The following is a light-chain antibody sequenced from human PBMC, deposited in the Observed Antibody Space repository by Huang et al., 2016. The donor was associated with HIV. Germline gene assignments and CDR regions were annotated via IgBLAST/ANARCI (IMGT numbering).Light chain of an antibody. Sequence: EIVMTQSPATLSVSPGERATLSCRASQSVSSDLAWYQQKPGQPPRLLIFGASTRATGVPARCSGSGSGTEFTLTISSLQSEGFAVYYCQQYNNWPPTFGQGTKVEIK. CDR2: GAS. CDR3: QQYNNWPPT. V-gene: IGKV3-15*01. J-gene: IGKJ1*01. CDR1: QSVSSD.